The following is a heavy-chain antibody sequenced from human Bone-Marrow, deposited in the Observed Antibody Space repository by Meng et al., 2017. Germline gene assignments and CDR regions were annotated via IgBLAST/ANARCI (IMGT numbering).Heavy chain of an antibody. D-gene: IGHD5-24*01. CDR3: AISTGDMATITLFDY. J-gene: IGHJ4*02. Sequence: GESLKISCKGSGYPFTSYWIGWVRQMPGKGLEWMGIIYPGDSDTRYSPSFQGQVTISADKSISTAYLQWSSLKASDTAMYYCAISTGDMATITLFDYWGQGTLVTVSS. V-gene: IGHV5-51*01. CDR1: GYPFTSYW. CDR2: IYPGDSDT.